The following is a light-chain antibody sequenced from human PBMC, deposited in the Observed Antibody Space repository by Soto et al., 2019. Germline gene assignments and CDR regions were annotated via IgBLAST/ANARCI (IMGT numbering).Light chain of an antibody. CDR1: SSDVGGYKY. CDR3: SSYGGTNNVV. Sequence: QSALTQPPSASGSPGQSVTISCTGTSSDVGGYKYVSWYQHHPGKAPKVVIYEVTKRPSGVPDRFSGYQSGNTASLTVSGLQAEDEADYYCSSYGGTNNVVFGGGTKLTVL. J-gene: IGLJ2*01. V-gene: IGLV2-8*01. CDR2: EVT.